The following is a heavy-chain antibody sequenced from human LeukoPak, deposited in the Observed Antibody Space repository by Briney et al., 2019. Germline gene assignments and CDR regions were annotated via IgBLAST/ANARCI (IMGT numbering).Heavy chain of an antibody. CDR3: ARERYAEAARFDP. Sequence: GASVKVSCKASGGTFSSYAISWVRQAPGQGPEWMGGIIPIFGTANYAQKFQGRVTIAADESTSTAYMELSSLRSEDTAVYYCARERYAEAARFDPWGQGTLVTVSS. D-gene: IGHD6-6*01. J-gene: IGHJ5*02. CDR1: GGTFSSYA. V-gene: IGHV1-69*13. CDR2: IIPIFGTA.